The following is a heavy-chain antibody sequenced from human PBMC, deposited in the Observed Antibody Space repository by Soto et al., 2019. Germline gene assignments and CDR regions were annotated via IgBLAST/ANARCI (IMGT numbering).Heavy chain of an antibody. CDR3: AIKGFRLNTFYDSPYYYGMDV. CDR1: GFTFSSYE. D-gene: IGHD3-16*01. Sequence: EVQLVESGGGLVQPGGSLRLSCAASGFTFSSYEMNWVRQAPGKGLEWVSYISSSGSTIYYADSVKGRFTIYRDNAKIMLYLQMSSRRAEVTAVYYCAIKGFRLNTFYDSPYYYGMDVWGQVTTVTVSS. V-gene: IGHV3-48*03. J-gene: IGHJ6*02. CDR2: ISSSGSTI.